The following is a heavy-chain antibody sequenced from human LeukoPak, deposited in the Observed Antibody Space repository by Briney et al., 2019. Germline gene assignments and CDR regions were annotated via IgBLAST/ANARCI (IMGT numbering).Heavy chain of an antibody. D-gene: IGHD3-3*01. CDR3: ARLREIPVFGVVTKSTSYFDY. J-gene: IGHJ4*02. CDR2: IKQDGSEK. Sequence: GGSLRLSCAASGFTFSSYWMSWVRQAPGKGLEWVANIKQDGSEKYYVDSVKGRFTISRDNAKDSLYLQMNSLRAEDTAVYYCARLREIPVFGVVTKSTSYFDYWGQGTLVTVSS. CDR1: GFTFSSYW. V-gene: IGHV3-7*01.